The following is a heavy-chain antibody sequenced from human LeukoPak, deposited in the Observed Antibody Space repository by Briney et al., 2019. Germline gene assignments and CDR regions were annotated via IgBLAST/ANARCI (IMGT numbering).Heavy chain of an antibody. CDR3: AKDTSSGPLYYGMDV. Sequence: GRSLRLSCAASGFTFSSYGMHGVRQAPGKGLEWVAVISYDGSNKYYADSVKGRFTISRDNSKNTLYLQMNSLRAEDTAVYYCAKDTSSGPLYYGMDVWGQGTTVTVSS. CDR2: ISYDGSNK. J-gene: IGHJ6*02. V-gene: IGHV3-30*18. D-gene: IGHD6-19*01. CDR1: GFTFSSYG.